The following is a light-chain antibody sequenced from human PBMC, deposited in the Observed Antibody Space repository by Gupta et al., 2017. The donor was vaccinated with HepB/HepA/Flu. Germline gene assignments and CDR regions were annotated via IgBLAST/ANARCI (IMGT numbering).Light chain of an antibody. CDR2: GAS. J-gene: IGKJ4*01. V-gene: IGKV3-15*01. CDR1: QSVSSS. CDR3: QQDKYCPIT. Sequence: EILMTQSPATLSVSPGERATLSCRASQSVSSSLAWYQQKPGQAPRLLIYGASTRATGIPTRFSGSGSGTEFTLTISSLQSEDFAVYYCQQDKYCPITFGGGTKVEIK.